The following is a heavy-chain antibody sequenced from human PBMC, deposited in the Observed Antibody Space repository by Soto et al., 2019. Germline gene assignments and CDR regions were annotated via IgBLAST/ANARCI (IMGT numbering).Heavy chain of an antibody. CDR1: GGSISSGGYS. CDR3: ASALSVVVVADTPGAEYFQH. Sequence: SETLSLTCAVSGGSISSGGYSWSWIRQPPGKGLEWIGYIYHSGSTYYNPSLKSRVTISVDRSKNQFSLKLSSVTAADTAVYYCASALSVVVVADTPGAEYFQHWGQGTLVTVS. CDR2: IYHSGST. J-gene: IGHJ1*01. V-gene: IGHV4-30-2*01. D-gene: IGHD2-15*01.